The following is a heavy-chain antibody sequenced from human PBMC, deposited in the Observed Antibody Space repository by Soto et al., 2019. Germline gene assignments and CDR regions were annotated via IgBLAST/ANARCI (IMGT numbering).Heavy chain of an antibody. V-gene: IGHV4-39*01. D-gene: IGHD7-27*01. Sequence: PSQTLSLTRTVSGCSISSSSYYWGWIRQPPGKGLEWIGSIYYSGSTYYNPSLKSRVTISVDTSKNQFSLKLSSVTAADTAVYYCARRPWGRNAFDIWGQGTMVTVSS. J-gene: IGHJ3*02. CDR1: GCSISSSSYY. CDR2: IYYSGST. CDR3: ARRPWGRNAFDI.